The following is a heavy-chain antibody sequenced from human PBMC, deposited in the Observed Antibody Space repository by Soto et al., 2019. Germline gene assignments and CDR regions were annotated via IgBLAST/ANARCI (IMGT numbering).Heavy chain of an antibody. Sequence: PGGSLRLSCAASGFTFSSYAMNWVRQAPGKGLEWVSVISGSGDSTYYADSVKGRFTISRDNSKNTLYLQMNSLRAEDTAVYYCAKSVSAGLTGYYGNDWGQGTLVTVSS. D-gene: IGHD3-9*01. CDR3: AKSVSAGLTGYYGND. CDR2: ISGSGDST. CDR1: GFTFSSYA. V-gene: IGHV3-23*01. J-gene: IGHJ4*02.